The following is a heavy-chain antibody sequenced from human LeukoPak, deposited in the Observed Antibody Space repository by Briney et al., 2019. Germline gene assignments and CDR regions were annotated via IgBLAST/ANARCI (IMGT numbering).Heavy chain of an antibody. CDR2: VYTSGIYTSGST. J-gene: IGHJ3*02. D-gene: IGHD2-2*01. Sequence: PETLSLTRTVPGGSISNYYCSWIRQPAGKGLEWIGRVYTSGIYTSGSTNYNPSLNSRVTISVDKSKNQFSLKLTSVTAAHTAVYYCARMEYCSSTSCPDAFDIWGQGTMVTVSS. CDR3: ARMEYCSSTSCPDAFDI. CDR1: GGSISNYY. V-gene: IGHV4-4*07.